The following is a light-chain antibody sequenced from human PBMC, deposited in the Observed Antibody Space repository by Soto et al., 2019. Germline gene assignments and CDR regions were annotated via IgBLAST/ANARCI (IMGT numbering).Light chain of an antibody. CDR2: DAS. Sequence: EIVLTQSPATLSLSPGERATLSCRASQSISNSLAWYQQKPGQAPSLLIFDASKRATGIPARFSGSGSGTDFTLTINRLEPEDFAVYYCQQYGSSPITFGQGTRLEIK. CDR1: QSISNS. J-gene: IGKJ5*01. CDR3: QQYGSSPIT. V-gene: IGKV3-11*01.